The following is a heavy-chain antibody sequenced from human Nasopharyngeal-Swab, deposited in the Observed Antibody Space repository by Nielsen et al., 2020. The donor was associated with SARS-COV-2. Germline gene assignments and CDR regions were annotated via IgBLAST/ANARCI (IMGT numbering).Heavy chain of an antibody. CDR2: IKSKTDGGTT. CDR1: GFTFSNAW. D-gene: IGHD6-19*01. V-gene: IGHV3-15*01. J-gene: IGHJ6*03. Sequence: GESLKISCAASGFTFSNAWMSWVRQAPGKGLEWVSRIKSKTDGGTTDYAAPVKGRFTISRDDSKNTLYLQMNSLKTEDTAVYYCTTDPQQWLVEYYYYMDVWGKGTTVTVSS. CDR3: TTDPQQWLVEYYYYMDV.